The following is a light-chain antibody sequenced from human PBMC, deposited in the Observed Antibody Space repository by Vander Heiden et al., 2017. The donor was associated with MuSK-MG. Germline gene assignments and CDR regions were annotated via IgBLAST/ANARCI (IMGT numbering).Light chain of an antibody. CDR1: NIGSKN. Sequence: SSALTQPLSVSVALGQTARITCGGNNIGSKNVHWYQQKPGQAPVLVIYRDSNRHSGIPERFSGSNSGTTATLTISRAQAGEEADYYCQVWDSSTDGVVFGGGTKLTVL. CDR2: RDS. J-gene: IGLJ2*01. V-gene: IGLV3-9*01. CDR3: QVWDSSTDGVV.